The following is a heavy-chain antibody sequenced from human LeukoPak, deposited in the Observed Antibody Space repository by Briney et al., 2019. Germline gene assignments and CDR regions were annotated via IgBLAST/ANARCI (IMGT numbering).Heavy chain of an antibody. CDR3: ARKMAL. Sequence: GGSLRLSCAASGFTFSSYGMNWVRQAPGKGLEWVSYIDGTSRAIYYAASVKGRFTVSRDNAKNSLFRQMDSLRDEDTAVYFCARKMALWGQGTRVTVSS. V-gene: IGHV3-48*02. D-gene: IGHD5-24*01. CDR2: IDGTSRAI. J-gene: IGHJ4*02. CDR1: GFTFSSYG.